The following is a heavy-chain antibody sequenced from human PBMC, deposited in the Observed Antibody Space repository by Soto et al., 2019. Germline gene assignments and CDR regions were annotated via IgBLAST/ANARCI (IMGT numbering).Heavy chain of an antibody. J-gene: IGHJ4*02. CDR1: GVSISSGNL. CDR2: IFHDGTA. CDR3: ARLVYDTRLNYMYFDF. D-gene: IGHD3-10*01. Sequence: SETLSLTCAVSGVSISSGNLWTCVRQSPQRGLEYIGEIFHDGTANYYPSFERRVAISVDTSKNQFSLKLTSVTAADTAIYFCARLVYDTRLNYMYFDFWGQGTLVTVYS. V-gene: IGHV4-4*02.